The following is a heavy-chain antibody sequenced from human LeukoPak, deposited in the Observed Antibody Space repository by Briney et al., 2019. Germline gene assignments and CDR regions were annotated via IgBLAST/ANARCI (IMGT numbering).Heavy chain of an antibody. V-gene: IGHV1-2*02. CDR2: INPHSGGT. J-gene: IGHJ4*02. CDR3: ARDMDSGPDFFDY. Sequence: ASVKVSCKASGYTFTHYYMHWVRQAPGQGVEWRGWINPHSGGTDHAQKFQGRVTMTRDTSISTAYMELSRLRSDDTAVYYCARDMDSGPDFFDYWGLGTLVTVSS. D-gene: IGHD1-26*01. CDR1: GYTFTHYY.